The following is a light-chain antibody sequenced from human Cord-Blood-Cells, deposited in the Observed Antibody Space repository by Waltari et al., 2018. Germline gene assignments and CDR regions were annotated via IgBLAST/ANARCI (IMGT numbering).Light chain of an antibody. V-gene: IGLV3-9*01. CDR3: QVWDSSTADWV. CDR2: RDS. CDR1: NIGSKN. J-gene: IGLJ3*02. Sequence: SYELTQPLSVSVALGQTARITCGGNNIGSKNVHWYQQKPGQDPVLGIYRDSNRPSGIPERFSGSNSGNTATLTISRAQAGDEADYYCQVWDSSTADWVFGGGTKLTVL.